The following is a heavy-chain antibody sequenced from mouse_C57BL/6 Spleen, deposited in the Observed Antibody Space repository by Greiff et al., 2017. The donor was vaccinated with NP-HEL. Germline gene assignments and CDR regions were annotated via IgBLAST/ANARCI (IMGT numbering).Heavy chain of an antibody. CDR1: GYTFTSYW. CDR2: IYPGSGST. D-gene: IGHD3-2*02. CDR3: ARGGAQVDSPPDAMDY. V-gene: IGHV1-55*01. Sequence: VQLQHPGAELVKPGASVKMSCKASGYTFTSYWITWVKQRPGQGLEWIGDIYPGSGSTNYNEKFKSKATLTVEPSSSTAYMQLSSLTSEDSAVYYWARGGAQVDSPPDAMDYWGQGTSVTVSS. J-gene: IGHJ4*01.